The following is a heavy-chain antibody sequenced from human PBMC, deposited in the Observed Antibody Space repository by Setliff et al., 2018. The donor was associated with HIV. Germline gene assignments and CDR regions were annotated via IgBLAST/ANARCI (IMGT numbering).Heavy chain of an antibody. D-gene: IGHD5-18*01. CDR1: GGSISSSSYY. J-gene: IGHJ4*02. CDR2: IYYSGST. Sequence: PSETLSLTCTVSGGSISSSSYYWGWIRQPPGKGLEWIGSIYYSGSTYYNPSPKSRVTISVDTSKNQFSLKLSSVTAADTAVYYCARFWKGGYSYGPTNYCDYGGQGTLVTVSS. V-gene: IGHV4-39*01. CDR3: ARFWKGGYSYGPTNYCDY.